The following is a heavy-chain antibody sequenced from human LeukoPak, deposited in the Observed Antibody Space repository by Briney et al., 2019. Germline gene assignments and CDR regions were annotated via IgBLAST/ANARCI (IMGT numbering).Heavy chain of an antibody. CDR1: GYTFTDYY. CDR3: ARAGGRIAHCGGDCPPLER. V-gene: IGHV1-2*02. J-gene: IGHJ4*02. CDR2: INPNSGDT. Sequence: GASVKVSCKASGYTFTDYYMHWVRQAPGQGLEWMGWINPNSGDTNYAQKFQGRVTMTRDTSISTAYMELSRLRSDDTAVYYCARAGGRIAHCGGDCPPLERWGQGTLVTVSS. D-gene: IGHD2-21*01.